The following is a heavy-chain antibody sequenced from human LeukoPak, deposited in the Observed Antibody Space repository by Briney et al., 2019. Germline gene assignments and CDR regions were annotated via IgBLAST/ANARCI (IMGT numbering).Heavy chain of an antibody. V-gene: IGHV3-30-3*01. D-gene: IGHD5-18*01. J-gene: IGHJ4*02. CDR2: ISYDGGNE. CDR1: GFTFSGYA. CDR3: AGRRTGYSSGYGH. Sequence: PGRSLRLSCAASGFTFSGYAMHWVRQAPGKGLEWVAVISYDGGNEYYADSVKGRFTISRDNSKNTLFLQMNNLRVEDTAVYYCAGRRTGYSSGYGHWGQGTLVTVSS.